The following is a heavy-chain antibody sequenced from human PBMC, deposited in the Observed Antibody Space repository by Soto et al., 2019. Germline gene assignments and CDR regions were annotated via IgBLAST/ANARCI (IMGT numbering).Heavy chain of an antibody. CDR3: AKDRLGLVRGGWDYGMDV. J-gene: IGHJ6*02. CDR1: GFTFSSYA. Sequence: EVQLLESGGGLVQPGGSLRLSCAASGFTFSSYAMSWVRQAPGKGLEWVSAISGSGGSTYYADSVKGRFTISRDNSKNTLYLQMNSLRAEDTAVYYCAKDRLGLVRGGWDYGMDVWGQGTTVTVSS. V-gene: IGHV3-23*01. D-gene: IGHD3-10*01. CDR2: ISGSGGST.